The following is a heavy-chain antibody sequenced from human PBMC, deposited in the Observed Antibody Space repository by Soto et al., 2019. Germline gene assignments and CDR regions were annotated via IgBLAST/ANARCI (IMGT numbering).Heavy chain of an antibody. CDR1: GYTFTNYD. V-gene: IGHV1-8*01. CDR3: ARGGVGATYFDH. J-gene: IGHJ4*02. Sequence: QVQLVQSGAEVKQPGASVKVSCKASGYTFTNYDINWVRQATGQGLEWMGWINPNSGNTGYAQKFQGRVTMTRNTSISTAYMELNSLRSEDTAVFYCARGGVGATYFDHWGQGSLVTVSS. D-gene: IGHD1-26*01. CDR2: INPNSGNT.